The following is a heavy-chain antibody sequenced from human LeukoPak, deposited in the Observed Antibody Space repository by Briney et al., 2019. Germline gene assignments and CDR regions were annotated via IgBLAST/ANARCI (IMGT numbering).Heavy chain of an antibody. CDR2: LSDSGGST. V-gene: IGHV3-23*01. Sequence: PGGTLRLSCAASGFTFSSCGMSWVRQAPGKGLEWVSALSDSGGSTFYADSVKGRFTISRDNSKNTLCLQMNSLRVEDTALYYCAKGHFASSSFFDYWGPGTLVTVSS. CDR3: AKGHFASSSFFDY. D-gene: IGHD6-6*01. CDR1: GFTFSSCG. J-gene: IGHJ4*02.